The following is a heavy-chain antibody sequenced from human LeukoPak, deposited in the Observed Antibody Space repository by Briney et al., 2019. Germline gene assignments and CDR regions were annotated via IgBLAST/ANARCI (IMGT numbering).Heavy chain of an antibody. CDR3: ARVRRVGATPFDY. Sequence: SETLSLTCTVSGYSISSDYYWGWIRQPPGKGLEWIGSFYHSKSTYYNPSLKSRVTISVDTSKNQFSLKLSSVTAADTAVYYCARVRRVGATPFDYWGQGTLVTVSS. CDR2: FYHSKST. D-gene: IGHD1-26*01. J-gene: IGHJ4*02. V-gene: IGHV4-38-2*02. CDR1: GYSISSDYY.